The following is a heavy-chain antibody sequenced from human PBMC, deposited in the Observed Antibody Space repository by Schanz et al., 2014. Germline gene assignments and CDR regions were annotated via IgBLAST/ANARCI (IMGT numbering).Heavy chain of an antibody. V-gene: IGHV1-69*04. CDR1: GYTFSDYG. J-gene: IGHJ4*02. CDR2: FIPILDVG. D-gene: IGHD6-13*01. Sequence: QVQLVQSGAEVKKPGASVKVSCKTSGYTFSDYGITWVRQAPGQGLEWVGRFIPILDVGNYAQQFQGRVTFTADKSTSTAYMELSSLRYEDTALYYCARDSGSSSWYPSDYWGQGTLVTVSS. CDR3: ARDSGSSSWYPSDY.